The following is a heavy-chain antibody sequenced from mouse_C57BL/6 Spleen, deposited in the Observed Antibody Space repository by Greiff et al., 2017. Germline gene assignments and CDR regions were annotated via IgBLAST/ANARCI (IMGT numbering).Heavy chain of an antibody. CDR1: GFTFSDYG. CDR3: ERRGFTLVGWYFDV. J-gene: IGHJ1*03. Sequence: EVQLVESGGGLVKPGGSLKLSCAASGFTFSDYGMHWVRQAPEKGLEWVAYISSGSSTIYYADTVKGRVTISRDNAKNTLFLQMTRLRSEDTAMYYCERRGFTLVGWYFDVWGTGTTVTVSS. CDR2: ISSGSSTI. V-gene: IGHV5-17*01.